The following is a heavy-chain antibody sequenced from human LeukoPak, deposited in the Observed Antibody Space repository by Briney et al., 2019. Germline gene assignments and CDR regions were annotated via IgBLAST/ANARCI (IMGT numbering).Heavy chain of an antibody. D-gene: IGHD6-13*01. J-gene: IGHJ4*02. Sequence: TETLSLTCTVSGGSISSYYWSWIRQPAGKGLVWIGLIYTSGSTNYNPSLKSRVTMSVDTSKNQFSLKLSSVTAADAAVYYCAREVTTGTASAGRVDYWGQGTLVTVSS. CDR2: IYTSGST. CDR3: AREVTTGTASAGRVDY. V-gene: IGHV4-4*07. CDR1: GGSISSYY.